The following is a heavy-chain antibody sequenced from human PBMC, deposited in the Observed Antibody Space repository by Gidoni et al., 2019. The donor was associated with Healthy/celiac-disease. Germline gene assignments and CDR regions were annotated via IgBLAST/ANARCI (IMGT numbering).Heavy chain of an antibody. CDR1: GGSISSYY. D-gene: IGHD3-3*02. J-gene: IGHJ5*02. CDR2: IYYSGST. V-gene: IGHV4-59*01. CDR3: ARVGESFNP. Sequence: QVQLQESGPGLVKPSETLSLTCTVSGGSISSYYWSWIRQPPGKGLEWIGYIYYSGSTNYNPSLKSRVTISVDTSKNQFSLKLSSVTAADTAVYYCARVGESFNPWGQGTLVTVSS.